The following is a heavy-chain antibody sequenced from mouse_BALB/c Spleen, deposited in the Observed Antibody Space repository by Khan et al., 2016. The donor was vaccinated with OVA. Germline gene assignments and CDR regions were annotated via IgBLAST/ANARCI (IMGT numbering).Heavy chain of an antibody. CDR1: GFTFSTFG. V-gene: IGHV5-17*02. Sequence: EVQLQESGGGLVQPGGSRKLSCAASGFTFSTFGMHWVRQAPEKGLEWVAYISSGSRTIFYADTVKGRFTISRDNPKNTLFLQMTSLRSEDTAMYYCARSTTVVARAMDYWGQGTSVTVSS. J-gene: IGHJ4*01. CDR3: ARSTTVVARAMDY. CDR2: ISSGSRTI. D-gene: IGHD1-1*01.